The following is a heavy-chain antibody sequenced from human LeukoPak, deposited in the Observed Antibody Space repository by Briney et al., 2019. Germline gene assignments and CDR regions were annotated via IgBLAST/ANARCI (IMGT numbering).Heavy chain of an antibody. D-gene: IGHD5-18*01. J-gene: IGHJ4*02. CDR3: AKGRIGYSYGYSDY. V-gene: IGHV3-23*01. Sequence: GGSLRLSCAASGFTFSSYAMSWVRQAPGKGLEWVSTISGSGGSTYYADSVKGRFTISRDTSKNTLYLQMNSLRAEDTAVYYCAKGRIGYSYGYSDYWGQGTLVTVSS. CDR2: ISGSGGST. CDR1: GFTFSSYA.